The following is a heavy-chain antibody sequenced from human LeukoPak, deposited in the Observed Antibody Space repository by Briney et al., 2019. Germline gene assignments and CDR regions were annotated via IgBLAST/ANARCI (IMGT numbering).Heavy chain of an antibody. V-gene: IGHV3-33*01. CDR2: IWYDGSNK. CDR1: GFTFSSYG. CDR3: ARGPSSRPRGWFDP. J-gene: IGHJ5*02. Sequence: GRSLRLSCAASGFTFSSYGMHWVRQAPGKGLEWVAVIWYDGSNKYYADSVKGRFTISRDNSKNTLYLQMNSLRAEDTAVYYCARGPSSRPRGWFDPWGQGTPVTVSS.